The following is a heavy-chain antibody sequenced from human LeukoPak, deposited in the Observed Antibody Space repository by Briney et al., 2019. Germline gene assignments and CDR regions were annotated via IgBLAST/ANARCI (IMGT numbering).Heavy chain of an antibody. CDR2: IYYSGST. V-gene: IGHV4-59*01. CDR3: AREGNTYGSNWFDP. Sequence: SETLSLTCTVSGGSMSSYYWSWIRQPPGKGLEWIGYIYYSGSTNYNPSLKSRVTISVDTSKNQFSLKLSPVTAADTAVYYCAREGNTYGSNWFDPWGQGTLVTVSS. J-gene: IGHJ5*02. D-gene: IGHD5-18*01. CDR1: GGSMSSYY.